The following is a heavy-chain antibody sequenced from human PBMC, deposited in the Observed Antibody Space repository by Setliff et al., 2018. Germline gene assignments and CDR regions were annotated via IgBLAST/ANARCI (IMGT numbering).Heavy chain of an antibody. V-gene: IGHV1-18*01. CDR1: GYIFTSYG. D-gene: IGHD3-22*01. CDR3: AGDLDYQYYYETSGRDAFDI. CDR2: ISSYNGKT. Sequence: ASVKVSCKASGYIFTSYGISWVRQAPGQGLEWMGWISSYNGKTNYAQKLQGRVTMTTDTSTSTAYMELRSLRSDDTAVYYCAGDLDYQYYYETSGRDAFDIWGLGTMVTVSS. J-gene: IGHJ3*02.